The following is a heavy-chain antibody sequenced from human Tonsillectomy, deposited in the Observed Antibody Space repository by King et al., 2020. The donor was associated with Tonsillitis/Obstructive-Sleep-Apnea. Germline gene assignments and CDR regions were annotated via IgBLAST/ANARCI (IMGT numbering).Heavy chain of an antibody. CDR2: INASGGIT. CDR3: ARTGDELDSYYYMDV. Sequence: QLVQSGAEVKKPGASVKVSCTASGYTFTGYYMRCVRQAPEQRRWWMGIINASGGITNYAQKFQGRVTMTRDTSTSTLYMELSSVRSEDTAVYYCARTGDELDSYYYMDVWGKGTTVTVSS. J-gene: IGHJ6*03. CDR1: GYTFTGYY. D-gene: IGHD3-10*01. V-gene: IGHV1-46*01.